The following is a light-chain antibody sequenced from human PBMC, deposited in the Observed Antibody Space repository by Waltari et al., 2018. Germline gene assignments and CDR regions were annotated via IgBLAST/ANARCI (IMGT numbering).Light chain of an antibody. V-gene: IGLV1-40*01. Sequence: QSVLTQPPSVSGAPGQRVTISCTGSRSNIRAGYDVHWYQHLPGIAPKLLIKENRNRPSGVPDRFSGSKSGTSASLAITGLQAEDEADYYCQSFDSSLGGSVFGTGTKVSVL. CDR3: QSFDSSLGGSV. CDR2: ENR. J-gene: IGLJ1*01. CDR1: RSNIRAGYD.